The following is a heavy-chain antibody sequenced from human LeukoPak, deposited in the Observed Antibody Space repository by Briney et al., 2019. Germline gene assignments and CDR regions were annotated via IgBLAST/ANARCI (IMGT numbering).Heavy chain of an antibody. J-gene: IGHJ6*02. Sequence: QPGRSLRLSCAASGFTFGDYAMHWVRQAPGKGLEWVSGINWKSNNIGYADSVKGRFTISRDNAKNSLYLQMNSLRTEDTALYYCARDGAGYFYAMDVWGQGTSVTVSS. CDR1: GFTFGDYA. V-gene: IGHV3-9*01. D-gene: IGHD1-26*01. CDR3: ARDGAGYFYAMDV. CDR2: INWKSNNI.